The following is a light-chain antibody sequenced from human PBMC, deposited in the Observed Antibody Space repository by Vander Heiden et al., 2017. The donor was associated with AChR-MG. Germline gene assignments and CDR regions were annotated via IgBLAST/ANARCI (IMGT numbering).Light chain of an antibody. Sequence: EIVLTQSPDTLSLSPGERATLSCRASQSVGTNLDWYQQKPGQAPRLLISDASNRATGSPARFSGSGSGTDFTLTISSLEPEDFAVYYCQQRINWPTFGPGTKVDIK. V-gene: IGKV3-11*01. J-gene: IGKJ3*01. CDR3: QQRINWPT. CDR2: DAS. CDR1: QSVGTN.